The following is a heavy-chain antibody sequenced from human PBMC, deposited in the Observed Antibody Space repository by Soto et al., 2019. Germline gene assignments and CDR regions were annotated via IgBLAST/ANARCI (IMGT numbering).Heavy chain of an antibody. D-gene: IGHD3-3*01. CDR3: ARDHRAIFGVVYNWFDP. CDR2: IYYSGST. J-gene: IGHJ5*02. CDR1: GGSISSGDYY. Sequence: SETLSLTCTVSGGSISSGDYYWSWIRQPPGKGLEWIGYIYYSGSTYSNPSLKSRGTISVDTSKNQFYLKLSSVTAADTAVYYCARDHRAIFGVVYNWFDPWGQGTLVTVSS. V-gene: IGHV4-30-4*01.